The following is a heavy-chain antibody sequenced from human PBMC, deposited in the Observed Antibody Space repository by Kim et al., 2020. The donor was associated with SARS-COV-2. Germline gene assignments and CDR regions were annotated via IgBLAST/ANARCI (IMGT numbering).Heavy chain of an antibody. J-gene: IGHJ5*02. Sequence: GGSLRLSCAASGFTFSDYYMSWIRQAPGKGLEWVSYISSSGSTIYYADSVKGRFTISRDNAKNSLYLQMNSLRAEDTAVYYCARDRIVVAAPGWFDPWRQGTLVTVSS. CDR1: GFTFSDYY. CDR3: ARDRIVVAAPGWFDP. D-gene: IGHD2-15*01. CDR2: ISSSGSTI. V-gene: IGHV3-11*01.